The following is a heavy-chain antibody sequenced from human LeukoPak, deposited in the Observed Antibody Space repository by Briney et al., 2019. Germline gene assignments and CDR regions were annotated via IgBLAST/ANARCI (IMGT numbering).Heavy chain of an antibody. D-gene: IGHD2-2*01. CDR2: MNPNSGNT. CDR3: ARTYCSSTSCYYYYYMDV. Sequence: ASVKVSCKASGYTFTSYDINWVRQATGQGLEWMGWMNPNSGNTGYAQKFQGRVTMTRNTSISTAYMELSSLRSEDTAVYYCARTYCSSTSCYYYYYMDVWGKGPRSPSP. J-gene: IGHJ6*03. CDR1: GYTFTSYD. V-gene: IGHV1-8*01.